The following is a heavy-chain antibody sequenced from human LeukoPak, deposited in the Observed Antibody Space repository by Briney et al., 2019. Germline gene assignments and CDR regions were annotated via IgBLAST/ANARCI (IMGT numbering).Heavy chain of an antibody. J-gene: IGHJ6*03. CDR3: AKDFSADWLQFSNMDV. D-gene: IGHD3-9*01. CDR2: ISYDGSNK. V-gene: IGHV3-30*04. Sequence: GGSLRLPCAASGFTFSSYAMHWVRQAPGKGLEWVAVISYDGSNKYYADSVKGRFTISRDNSKNSLYLQMNSLRTEDTALYYCAKDFSADWLQFSNMDVWGKGTTVTVSS. CDR1: GFTFSSYA.